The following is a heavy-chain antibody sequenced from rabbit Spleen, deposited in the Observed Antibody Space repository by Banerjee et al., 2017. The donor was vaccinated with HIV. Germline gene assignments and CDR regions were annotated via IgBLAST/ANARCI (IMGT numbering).Heavy chain of an antibody. V-gene: IGHV1S45*01. D-gene: IGHD1-1*01. CDR1: GFTLSSYYM. J-gene: IGHJ4*01. Sequence: QEQLEESAGGLVQPGGSLKLSCKASGFTLSSYYMNWVRQAPGKGLEWITCINTATGKGVYASWAKGRFAISKTSSTTVTLQMTSLTAADTATYFCARDLVGVIGWNFILWGPGTLVTVS. CDR2: INTATGKGV. CDR3: ARDLVGVIGWNFIL.